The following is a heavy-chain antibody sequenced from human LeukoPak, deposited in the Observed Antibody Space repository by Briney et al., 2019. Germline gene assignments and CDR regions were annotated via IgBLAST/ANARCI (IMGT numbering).Heavy chain of an antibody. CDR2: ISGSGGST. J-gene: IGHJ4*02. CDR1: GFTFSSYA. Sequence: PGGSLRLSCAASGFTFSSYAMSWVRQAPGKGLEWVSAISGSGGSTYYADSVKGRFTISRDNSKNTLYLQMNSLRAEDTAVYYCATIVGYCSGGSCYSFDYWGQGTLVTVPS. CDR3: ATIVGYCSGGSCYSFDY. D-gene: IGHD2-15*01. V-gene: IGHV3-23*01.